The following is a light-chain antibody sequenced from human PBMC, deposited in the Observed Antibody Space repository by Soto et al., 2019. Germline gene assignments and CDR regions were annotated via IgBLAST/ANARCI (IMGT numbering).Light chain of an antibody. CDR3: ATWDDSLHGGDVV. CDR2: SNN. V-gene: IGLV1-44*01. CDR1: SSNIGSNS. Sequence: QSVLTQPPSASGTPGQRVTISCSGSSSNIGSNSVNWYQHLPGTAPRLLIYSNNQRPSGVPDRFSGSKSGTSASLAISGLQSEDEADYHCATWDDSLHGGDVVFGGGTKLTVL. J-gene: IGLJ2*01.